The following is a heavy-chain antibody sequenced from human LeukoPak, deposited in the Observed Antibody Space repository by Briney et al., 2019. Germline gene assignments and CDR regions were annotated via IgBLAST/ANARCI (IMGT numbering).Heavy chain of an antibody. J-gene: IGHJ4*02. CDR2: MNPNSGNT. CDR1: GYTFTSYD. Sequence: GASVKVSCKASGYTFTSYDINWVRQATGQGLEWMGWMNPNSGNTGYAQKFQGRVTITRNTSISTAYMELSSLRSEDTAVYYCARGRPYYYDSSGYSVDYWGQGTLVTVSS. CDR3: ARGRPYYYDSSGYSVDY. V-gene: IGHV1-8*03. D-gene: IGHD3-22*01.